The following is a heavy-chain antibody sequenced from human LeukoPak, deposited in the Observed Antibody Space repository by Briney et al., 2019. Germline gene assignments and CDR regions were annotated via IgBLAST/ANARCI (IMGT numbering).Heavy chain of an antibody. D-gene: IGHD3-16*01. V-gene: IGHV1-2*02. CDR2: INPNSGGT. Sequence: ASVKVSCKASGYTFTGYYMHWVRQAPGQGLEWMGWINPNSGGTNYAQKFQGRVTMTRDTSISTAYMELSRLRSDDTAVYYCARDIPRYDYVWGSYPEPFDIWGQGTMVTVSS. CDR1: GYTFTGYY. J-gene: IGHJ3*02. CDR3: ARDIPRYDYVWGSYPEPFDI.